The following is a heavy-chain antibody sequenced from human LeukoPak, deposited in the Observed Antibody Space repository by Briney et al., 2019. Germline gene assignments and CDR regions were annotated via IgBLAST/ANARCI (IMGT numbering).Heavy chain of an antibody. J-gene: IGHJ6*02. D-gene: IGHD3-3*01. Sequence: GGSLRLSCAASGSTFDRHTMHWVRQPPGKGPEWVSLIGWDGTNIDYADSVKGRFTISRDNSKNFVYLQMHSLRTEDTALYYCTKDMEWGMDVWGQGTTVIVSS. V-gene: IGHV3-43*01. CDR2: IGWDGTNI. CDR1: GSTFDRHT. CDR3: TKDMEWGMDV.